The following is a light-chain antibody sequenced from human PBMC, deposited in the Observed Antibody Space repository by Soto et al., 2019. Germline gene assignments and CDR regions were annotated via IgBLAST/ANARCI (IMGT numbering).Light chain of an antibody. V-gene: IGKV1-39*01. CDR3: QQSHTNPLT. J-gene: IGKJ4*01. Sequence: DIQMTQSRSSPAESVGDSVTISWRASQSISRYLNWYQQKPGKAPKLLIFSASGLQSGVPSRFSGGGYGTEFTLTISSLQLEDFATYYCQQSHTNPLTFGGGTKVDIK. CDR2: SAS. CDR1: QSISRY.